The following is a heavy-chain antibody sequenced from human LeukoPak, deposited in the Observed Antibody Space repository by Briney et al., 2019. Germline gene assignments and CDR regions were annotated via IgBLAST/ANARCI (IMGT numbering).Heavy chain of an antibody. CDR1: GGTFSSYA. D-gene: IGHD4-17*01. J-gene: IGHJ6*02. V-gene: IGHV1-69*01. CDR2: IIPIFGTA. Sequence: ASVKVSCKACGGTFSSYAISWVRQAPGQGLEWMGGIIPIFGTANYAQKFQGRVTITADESTSTAYMELSSLRSEDTAVYYCARGETTVTTQNYYGMDVWGQGTTVTVSS. CDR3: ARGETTVTTQNYYGMDV.